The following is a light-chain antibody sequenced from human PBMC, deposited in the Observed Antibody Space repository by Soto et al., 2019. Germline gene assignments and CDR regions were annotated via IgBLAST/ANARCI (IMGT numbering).Light chain of an antibody. J-gene: IGKJ1*01. CDR3: QKYTEYWT. CDR1: QSVSRW. V-gene: IGKV1-5*03. Sequence: DIQMTQSPSTLSASVGDRVTITCRASQSVSRWLAWYQQRPGKAPKLLIYRASSLVSGVPSRFSGRGSGTEFTLTISSLQPDDFTTYYCQKYTEYWTFGQGTKVEI. CDR2: RAS.